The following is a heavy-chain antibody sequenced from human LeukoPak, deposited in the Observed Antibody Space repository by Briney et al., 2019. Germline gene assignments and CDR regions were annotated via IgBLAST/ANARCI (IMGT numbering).Heavy chain of an antibody. CDR3: ARGREIVVVPAASLNDF. V-gene: IGHV1-8*01. CDR2: MNPNTGYT. CDR1: GYTFTSYD. Sequence: ASVKVSCTASGYTFTSYDINWVRQATGQGLEWMGYMNPNTGYTGYAQKFQGRVTLTRDTSISTAYMELSSLGSEDTAVYYCARGREIVVVPAASLNDFWGQGTLVTVSS. J-gene: IGHJ4*02. D-gene: IGHD2-2*01.